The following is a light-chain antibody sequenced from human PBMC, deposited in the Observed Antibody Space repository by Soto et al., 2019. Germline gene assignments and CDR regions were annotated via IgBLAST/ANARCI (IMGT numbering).Light chain of an antibody. V-gene: IGKV3-20*01. CDR3: QQYGTSPPYT. Sequence: EIVLTQSPGTLSLSPGDRATLSCRASQSVNSNYLAWYQHKPGQAPRLLIYGASSRATGVSDRFSGSGSGTDFTLTVSRLEPDDFAVYYCQQYGTSPPYTFGQGTKLEIK. CDR1: QSVNSNY. CDR2: GAS. J-gene: IGKJ2*01.